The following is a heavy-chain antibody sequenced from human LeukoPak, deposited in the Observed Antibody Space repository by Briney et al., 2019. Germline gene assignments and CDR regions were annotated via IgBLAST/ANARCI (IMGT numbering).Heavy chain of an antibody. J-gene: IGHJ4*02. D-gene: IGHD4-17*01. CDR3: VREADYGDYRY. Sequence: GGSLRLSCAASGFTFSNFGMTWVRQSPGKGLEWVSSISSSSNYVYSADSLKGRFVISRDNAKNSLYLQMNSLRVEDTAVYYCVREADYGDYRYWGQGTLVTVSS. CDR2: ISSSSNYV. CDR1: GFTFSNFG. V-gene: IGHV3-21*01.